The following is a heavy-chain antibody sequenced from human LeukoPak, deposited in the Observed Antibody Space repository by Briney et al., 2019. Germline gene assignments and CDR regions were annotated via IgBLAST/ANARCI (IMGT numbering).Heavy chain of an antibody. D-gene: IGHD5-18*01. V-gene: IGHV1-69*05. CDR2: IIPIFGTA. Sequence: SVKVSCKATGGTFSSYAISWVRQARGQGLDWMGRIIPIFGTANYAQKFQGRVTITTDESTSTAYMELSSLRSEDTAVYYCASEGRIQRSWFDPWGQGTLVTVSS. CDR3: ASEGRIQRSWFDP. J-gene: IGHJ5*02. CDR1: GGTFSSYA.